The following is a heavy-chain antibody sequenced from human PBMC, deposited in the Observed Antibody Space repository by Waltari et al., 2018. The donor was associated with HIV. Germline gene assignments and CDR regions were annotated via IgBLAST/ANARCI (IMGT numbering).Heavy chain of an antibody. CDR2: ISYDETNE. CDR3: VVSSFDY. CDR1: GSSFRNYA. D-gene: IGHD3-10*01. V-gene: IGHV3-30*03. Sequence: QVQLVESGGGVAQPGGSLRLSCAASGSSFRNYAMHWVRQAPGKGLEWLTLISYDETNEYYTDSVRGRFTISRDNSKNMLYLQMNNLRPEDTAIYYCVVSSFDYWGQGTLVTVSS. J-gene: IGHJ4*02.